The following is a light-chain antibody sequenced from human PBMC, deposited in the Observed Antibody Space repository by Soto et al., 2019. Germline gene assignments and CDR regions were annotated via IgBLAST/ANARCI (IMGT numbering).Light chain of an antibody. CDR3: SSYTSSSTRV. V-gene: IGLV2-14*01. J-gene: IGLJ1*01. CDR1: SSDVGGYNY. Sequence: QSALTQPASVSGSPGQSITISCTGTSSDVGGYNYVSWYQQHPGKAPKLMIYEVSNRPSGVSNLFSGSKSGNTASLTISGLQADDEADYYFSSYTSSSTRVFGTGTKLTVL. CDR2: EVS.